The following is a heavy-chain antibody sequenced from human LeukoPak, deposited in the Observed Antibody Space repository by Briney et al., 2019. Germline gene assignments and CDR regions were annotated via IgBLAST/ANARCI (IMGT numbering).Heavy chain of an antibody. Sequence: SETLSLTCTVSGGSISSSSYYWGWIRQPPGKGLEWIGSIYYSGSTYYNPSLKSRVTISVDTSKNQFSLKLSSVTAADTAVYYCARVLAFPEKDGYYYYMDVWGKGTTVTISS. D-gene: IGHD5-24*01. V-gene: IGHV4-39*07. CDR2: IYYSGST. CDR3: ARVLAFPEKDGYYYYMDV. CDR1: GGSISSSSYY. J-gene: IGHJ6*03.